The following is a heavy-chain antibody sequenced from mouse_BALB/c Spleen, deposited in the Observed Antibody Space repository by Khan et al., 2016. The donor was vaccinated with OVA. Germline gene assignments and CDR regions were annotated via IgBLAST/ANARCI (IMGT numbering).Heavy chain of an antibody. CDR3: ETEASNWDCTVAY. CDR2: INPANDGI. CDR1: GYTFNNYV. J-gene: IGHJ3*01. Sequence: VRLQQSGPDLVKPGASVKMSCKASGYTFNNYVMHWVKQKPGQGLEWIGYINPANDGIRYNEKFKDKATLTSDKSSSTAYLELSSLTSEDSAVXYGETEASNWDCTVAYWGQGTLVTVS. D-gene: IGHD4-1*01. V-gene: IGHV1S136*01.